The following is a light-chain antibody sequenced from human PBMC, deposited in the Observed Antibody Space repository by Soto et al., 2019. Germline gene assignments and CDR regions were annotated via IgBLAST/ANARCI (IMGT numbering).Light chain of an antibody. J-gene: IGKJ4*01. Sequence: IVMTQSPATLSVSPGERATLSCRASQSVGSNLAWYQQTPGQAPRLLMYGAPTRAAGLPARFSGSGSGTGFTLTISSLQSEDFAVYYCQQYNNWPLTFGGGTKVEIK. CDR1: QSVGSN. CDR2: GAP. V-gene: IGKV3-15*01. CDR3: QQYNNWPLT.